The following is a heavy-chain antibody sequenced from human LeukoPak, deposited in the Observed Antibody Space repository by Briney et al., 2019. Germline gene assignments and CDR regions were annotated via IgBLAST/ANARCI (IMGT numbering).Heavy chain of an antibody. Sequence: GGSLRLSCTASGFPFIEYSMNWVRQAPGKGLEWISYIGIDSGNTKYADSVRGRFTISADKAKNSLYLQMNSLRVEDTAVYYCARDHNYAFDNWGQGTLGSVAS. V-gene: IGHV3-48*01. J-gene: IGHJ4*02. CDR3: ARDHNYAFDN. D-gene: IGHD1-1*01. CDR1: GFPFIEYS. CDR2: IGIDSGNT.